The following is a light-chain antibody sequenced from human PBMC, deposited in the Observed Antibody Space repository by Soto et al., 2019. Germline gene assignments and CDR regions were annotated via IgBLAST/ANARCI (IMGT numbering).Light chain of an antibody. Sequence: DIVMTQSPDSLAVSLGERATINCKSSQSVFYSSNNKNYLAWYQQKPGQPPKLLIYWASTRESGVPDRFRDSVYGTDFTLTISSLQAEDVTVYYCQQYYSLPLTFDPGTKVEIK. J-gene: IGKJ3*01. CDR2: WAS. CDR1: QSVFYSSNNKNY. V-gene: IGKV4-1*01. CDR3: QQYYSLPLT.